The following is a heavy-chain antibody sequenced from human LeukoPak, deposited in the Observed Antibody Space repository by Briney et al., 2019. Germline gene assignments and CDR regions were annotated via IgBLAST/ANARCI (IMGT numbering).Heavy chain of an antibody. J-gene: IGHJ4*02. V-gene: IGHV3-30-3*01. CDR1: EFTFSDHA. D-gene: IGHD3/OR15-3a*01. CDR2: ITFDGVSQ. Sequence: GGSLRLSCAASEFTFSDHAMHWVRQAPGKGLEWVAGITFDGVSQYYAGSVKGRFTISRVNSRNSLYLQMDNLRPDDTAMYCCARPRGLKQVAYYCDYWGQGTLVTVSS. CDR3: ARPRGLKQVAYYCDY.